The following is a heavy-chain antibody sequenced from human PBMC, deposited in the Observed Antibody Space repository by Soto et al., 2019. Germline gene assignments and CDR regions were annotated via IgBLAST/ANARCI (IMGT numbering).Heavy chain of an antibody. D-gene: IGHD6-13*01. CDR3: AKTAGSSSWYQTPLDY. CDR2: IYYSGST. V-gene: IGHV4-39*01. Sequence: SETLSLTCTVSGGSIRSSAYYWGWIRQPPGKGLEWIGNIYYSGSTYYNPPLKSRVTISVDTSKNQFSLNLSSVTAADTAVYYCAKTAGSSSWYQTPLDYWGQGTLVTVSS. J-gene: IGHJ4*02. CDR1: GGSIRSSAYY.